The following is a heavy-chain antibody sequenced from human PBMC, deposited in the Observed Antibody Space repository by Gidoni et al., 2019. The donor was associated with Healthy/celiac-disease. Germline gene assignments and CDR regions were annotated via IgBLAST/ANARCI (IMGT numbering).Heavy chain of an antibody. V-gene: IGHV3-53*02. CDR1: GFPVRSNY. CDR2: IYSGGST. J-gene: IGHJ2*01. CDR3: ARSMWGVTAMAPYWYFDL. Sequence: EVQLVETGGGLIQHGGSLRLSCAASGFPVRSNYMSWVRQAPGKGLEWVSVIYSGGSTYYADSVKGRFTISRDNSKNTLYLQMNSLRAEDTAVYYCARSMWGVTAMAPYWYFDLWGRGTLVTVSS. D-gene: IGHD5-18*01.